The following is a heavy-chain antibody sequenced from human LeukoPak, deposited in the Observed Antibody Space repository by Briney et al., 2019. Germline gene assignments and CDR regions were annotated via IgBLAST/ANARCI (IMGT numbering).Heavy chain of an antibody. CDR3: ASGSSSSWYDY. CDR2: IDPSDSYT. V-gene: IGHV5-10-1*01. Sequence: GESLRISCKASGYSFTSNWITWVRQMPGKDLEWMGRIDPSDSYTNYSPSFQGHVTISVDKSISTAYLQWSSLKASDIAIYYCASGSSSSWYDYWGQGTLVTVSS. D-gene: IGHD6-13*01. CDR1: GYSFTSNW. J-gene: IGHJ4*02.